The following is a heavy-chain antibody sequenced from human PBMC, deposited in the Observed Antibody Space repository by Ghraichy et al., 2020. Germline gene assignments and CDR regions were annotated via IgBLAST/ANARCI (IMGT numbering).Heavy chain of an antibody. J-gene: IGHJ4*02. V-gene: IGHV3-48*02. D-gene: IGHD2/OR15-2a*01. CDR1: FGGYG. Sequence: FGGYGMGWVRQAPGKGLGWVAYISSSSSTIYYADSVKGRFTISRDNAKNSLYLQMNSLRDEDTAVYYCARSSEYCYDYWGQGTLVTVSS. CDR2: ISSSSSTI. CDR3: ARSSEYCYDY.